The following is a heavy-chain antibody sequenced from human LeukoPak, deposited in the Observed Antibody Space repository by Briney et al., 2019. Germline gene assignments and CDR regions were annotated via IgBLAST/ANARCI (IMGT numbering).Heavy chain of an antibody. Sequence: SETLSLTCTVYGYSIRNGYNWGWIRLSPGKGLEWLGSIYQSGRTYDNPSLKSRVTLSIDTSKNQFSLKLTSVTAADTALYYCARAEINDYSRYWGQRIPVIVSS. CDR3: ARAEINDYSRY. CDR1: GYSIRNGYN. CDR2: IYQSGRT. D-gene: IGHD4-11*01. V-gene: IGHV4-38-2*02. J-gene: IGHJ4*02.